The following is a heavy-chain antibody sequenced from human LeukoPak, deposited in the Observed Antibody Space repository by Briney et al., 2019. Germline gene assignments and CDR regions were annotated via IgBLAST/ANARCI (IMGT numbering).Heavy chain of an antibody. CDR1: GFTFYDYG. D-gene: IGHD2-15*01. Sequence: XGPLRLSCAVSGFTFYDYGMSWGRQAXGKGREGVGGINWNGGITCYAVSLTGRFTISRDNAKISLYLQMNTLRAEDTALYYCASDFVRYCSGGSCYHLSFLIWGQGTIVTVSS. CDR2: INWNGGIT. V-gene: IGHV3-20*04. CDR3: ASDFVRYCSGGSCYHLSFLI. J-gene: IGHJ3*02.